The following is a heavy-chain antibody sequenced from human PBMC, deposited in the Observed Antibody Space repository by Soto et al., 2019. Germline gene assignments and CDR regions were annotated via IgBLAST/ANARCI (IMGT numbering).Heavy chain of an antibody. J-gene: IGHJ6*02. CDR3: ARVTPGNNLYYFSGLDV. V-gene: IGHV3-30-3*01. CDR1: GFTFGTYA. Sequence: GGSLRLSCVASGFTFGTYAIHWGRQAPGKGLQWVALISYEGSNTYYADSVKGRFTISRDNSKNTLYLEMNTLRPEDTAVYYCARVTPGNNLYYFSGLDVWGQGTSVTVSS. D-gene: IGHD1-1*01. CDR2: ISYEGSNT.